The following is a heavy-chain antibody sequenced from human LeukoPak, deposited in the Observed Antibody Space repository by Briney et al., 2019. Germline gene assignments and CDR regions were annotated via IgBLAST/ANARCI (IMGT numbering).Heavy chain of an antibody. CDR2: ISAQHGQT. V-gene: IGHV1-18*01. CDR3: ARNLNPTLGYSGYLHLFDY. CDR1: GYSENFYG. Sequence: ASVKVSCKTSGYSENFYGITWVRQVAGQGLEWMGWISAQHGQTEYAPNSQDRVTMTTDTYTNTAYMELRSLRSDDTAVYYCARNLNPTLGYSGYLHLFDYWGQGTLVTVSS. D-gene: IGHD5-12*01. J-gene: IGHJ4*02.